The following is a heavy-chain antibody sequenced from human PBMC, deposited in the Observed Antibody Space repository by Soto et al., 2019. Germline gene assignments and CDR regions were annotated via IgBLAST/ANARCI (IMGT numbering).Heavy chain of an antibody. CDR2: ISGSGGAT. Sequence: PGGSLRLSCAASGFSFSSYGMSWVRQAPGKGLEWVSAISGSGGATYYADSVKGRFTISRDNSKNTLDLQMNSLRAEDTAVYYCAIPLFGAANIRHWGQGPLLTVSS. CDR3: AIPLFGAANIRH. D-gene: IGHD3-3*01. CDR1: GFSFSSYG. V-gene: IGHV3-23*01. J-gene: IGHJ4*02.